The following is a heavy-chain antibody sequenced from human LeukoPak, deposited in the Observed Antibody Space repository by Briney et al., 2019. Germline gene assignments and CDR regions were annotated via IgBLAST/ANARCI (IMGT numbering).Heavy chain of an antibody. CDR1: GFTFSSYA. Sequence: GGSLRLSCGGSGFTFSSYAMSWVRQAPGKGLEWVSAISGSGGSTYYADSVKGRFTISRDNAKNSVYLQMNSLRAEDTAVYHCAAGGDYYYHMDVWGRGTTVTVSS. CDR2: ISGSGGST. D-gene: IGHD3-10*01. CDR3: AAGGDYYYHMDV. J-gene: IGHJ6*03. V-gene: IGHV3-23*01.